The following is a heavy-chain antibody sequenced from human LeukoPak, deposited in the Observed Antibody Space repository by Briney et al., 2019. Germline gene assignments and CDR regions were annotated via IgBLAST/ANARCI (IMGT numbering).Heavy chain of an antibody. Sequence: TGGPLRLSCAASGFTFGAYAMHWVRQSPGKGLEWVALISYDGNNEWYADSVKGRFTVSRDNSKNTLYLQMNSLRVEDTAVYYCARGHPHGWELYLDYWGQGTLVTVSS. CDR1: GFTFGAYA. J-gene: IGHJ4*02. CDR3: ARGHPHGWELYLDY. CDR2: ISYDGNNE. D-gene: IGHD1-26*01. V-gene: IGHV3-30*04.